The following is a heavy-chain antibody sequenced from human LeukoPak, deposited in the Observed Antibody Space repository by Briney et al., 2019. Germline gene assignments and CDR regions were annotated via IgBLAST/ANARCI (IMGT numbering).Heavy chain of an antibody. Sequence: GGSLRLSCAASGFTFSRHWMGWVRQAPGKGLEWVASIKQDGSQYYVDSVKGRFFISRENAKNSVSLQMNSLRGEDTAVYYCARGPDFGDRLDYFDYWGLGTLVTVS. CDR1: GFTFSRHW. V-gene: IGHV3-7*01. CDR3: ARGPDFGDRLDYFDY. J-gene: IGHJ4*02. D-gene: IGHD4-17*01. CDR2: IKQDGSQ.